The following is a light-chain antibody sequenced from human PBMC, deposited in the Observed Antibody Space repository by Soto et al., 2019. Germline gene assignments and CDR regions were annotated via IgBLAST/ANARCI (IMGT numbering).Light chain of an antibody. Sequence: EIVVTQSPATLSVSPGDTAKLSCRASQSIGSNLGWYQQKPGQAPRLLIYGASTRATSIPARFSGSGSGTEFTLTISSLQSEDLAVYYCQQYNNWSLITFGQGTRLEIK. J-gene: IGKJ5*01. CDR2: GAS. CDR3: QQYNNWSLIT. CDR1: QSIGSN. V-gene: IGKV3-15*01.